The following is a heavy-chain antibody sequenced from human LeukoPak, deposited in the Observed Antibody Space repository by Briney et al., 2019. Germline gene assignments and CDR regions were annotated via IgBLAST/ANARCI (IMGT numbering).Heavy chain of an antibody. CDR2: TYYRSTWYN. Sequence: QTLSLTCAISWDSVSSNSVTWNWIRQSPSRGLEWLGRTYYRSTWYNDYAVSVRGRITVNPDTSKNQFSLHLNSVTPEDTAVYYCARRLTQYDCFDPWGQGILVTVSS. J-gene: IGHJ5*02. V-gene: IGHV6-1*01. CDR1: WDSVSSNSVT. D-gene: IGHD2-2*01. CDR3: ARRLTQYDCFDP.